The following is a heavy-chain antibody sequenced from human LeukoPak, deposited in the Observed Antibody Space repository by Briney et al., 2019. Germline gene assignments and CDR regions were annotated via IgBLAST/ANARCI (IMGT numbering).Heavy chain of an antibody. Sequence: KSSETLSLTCTVSGVSISSYYWTWIRQPPGEGLEWIGYIYYSGSTNYNPSLKSRVTISVDTSKNQFSLKLSSVTAADTAVYYCARALQPGVYAFDIWDQGTMVTVSS. CDR2: IYYSGST. V-gene: IGHV4-59*01. J-gene: IGHJ3*02. CDR1: GVSISSYY. CDR3: ARALQPGVYAFDI. D-gene: IGHD6-13*01.